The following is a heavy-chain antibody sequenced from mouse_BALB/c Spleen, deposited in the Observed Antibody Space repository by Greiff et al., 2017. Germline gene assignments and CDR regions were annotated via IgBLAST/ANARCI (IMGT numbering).Heavy chain of an antibody. J-gene: IGHJ3*01. CDR3: AREAGLRRWAWFAY. CDR1: GYTFTSYW. Sequence: QVQLQQPGAELVKPGASVKLSCKASGYTFTSYWMHWVKQRPGQGLEWIGEINPSNGRTNYNEKFKSKATLTVDKSSSTAYMQLSSLTSEDSAVYYCAREAGLRRWAWFAYWGQGTLVTVSA. CDR2: INPSNGRT. D-gene: IGHD2-4*01. V-gene: IGHV1S81*02.